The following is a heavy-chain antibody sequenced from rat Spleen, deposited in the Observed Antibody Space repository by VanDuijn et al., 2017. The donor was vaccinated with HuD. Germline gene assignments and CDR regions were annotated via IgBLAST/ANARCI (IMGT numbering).Heavy chain of an antibody. CDR3: ARTPYYYTAYYFEY. Sequence: QVQLKESGPGLVQPSQTLSLTCTVSGFSLTNFHVTWVRQPPGKGLEWVGVIWAGGSTAYNSLLKSRLSISRDTSKSQVYLTVNSLQTEDSAMYFCARTPYYYTAYYFEYWGQGVMVTVSS. V-gene: IGHV2-43*01. J-gene: IGHJ2*01. CDR1: GFSLTNFH. CDR2: IWAGGST. D-gene: IGHD1-2*01.